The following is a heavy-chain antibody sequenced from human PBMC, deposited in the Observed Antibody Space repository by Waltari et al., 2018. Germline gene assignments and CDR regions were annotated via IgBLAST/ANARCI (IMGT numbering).Heavy chain of an antibody. CDR2: VSSSRSTI. D-gene: IGHD3-10*01. CDR1: GFTFSDYS. J-gene: IGHJ4*02. V-gene: IGHV3-48*01. CDR3: AIKGWRGAAFDH. Sequence: EVQLVESGGGLVQPGGSLRLSCAASGFTFSDYSMNWVRQAQGKGLVLVSYVSSSRSTIYYADSAKGRFANSTDKAKSAMQVKVNGLRAGETAVYCCAIKGWRGAAFDHWGQGTLVTVSS.